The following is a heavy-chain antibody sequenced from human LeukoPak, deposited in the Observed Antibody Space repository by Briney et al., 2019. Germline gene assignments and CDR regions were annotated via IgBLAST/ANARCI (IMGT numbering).Heavy chain of an antibody. CDR3: ARPHCGGDCYPYYFDY. V-gene: IGHV3-30-3*01. J-gene: IGHJ4*02. CDR1: GFTFSSYA. CDR2: ISYDGSNK. D-gene: IGHD2-21*02. Sequence: GGSLRLSCAASGFTFSSYAMHWVRQAPGKGLEWVAVISYDGSNKYYADSVKGRFTIPRDNSKNTLYLQMNSLRAEDTAVYYCARPHCGGDCYPYYFDYWGQGTLVTVSS.